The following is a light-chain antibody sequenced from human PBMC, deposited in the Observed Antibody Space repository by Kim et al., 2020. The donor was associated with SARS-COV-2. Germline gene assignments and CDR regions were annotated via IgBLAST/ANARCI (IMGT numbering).Light chain of an antibody. Sequence: SVAPGKTARITCGGNNIGSKSVHWYQQKPGQAPVVVIYYDSDRPSGIPERFSGSNSGNTATLTISRVEAGDEADYYCQVWDSSRGVFGGGTQLTVL. V-gene: IGLV3-21*04. J-gene: IGLJ3*02. CDR3: QVWDSSRGV. CDR1: NIGSKS. CDR2: YDS.